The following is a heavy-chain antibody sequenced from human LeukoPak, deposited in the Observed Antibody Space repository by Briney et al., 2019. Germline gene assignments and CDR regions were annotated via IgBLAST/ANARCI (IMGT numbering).Heavy chain of an antibody. V-gene: IGHV3-23*01. CDR2: VSGSGGYT. J-gene: IGHJ4*02. Sequence: GGSLRLSCGASGFTFSSYAMSWVRQAPGKGLELVSIVSGSGGYTHYADSVKDRFTISRDNSKNTLYLQMNSLRAEDTAVYYCAKDRSDDSRWYVGSQWGQGTLVTVSS. CDR3: AKDRSDDSRWYVGSQ. CDR1: GFTFSSYA. D-gene: IGHD6-13*01.